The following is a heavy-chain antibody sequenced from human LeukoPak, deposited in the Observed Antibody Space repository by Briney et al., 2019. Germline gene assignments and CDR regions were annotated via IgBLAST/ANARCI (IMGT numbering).Heavy chain of an antibody. CDR2: IYSGGYSGGGP. Sequence: GGSLRLSCAVSGFIVSSNHMNWVRQAPGKGLVWVSVIYSGGYSGGGPFYADSVTGRFTTSSDSSKNTLFLQMNSLRVEDTAVYYCARDVYGDGYNSFDYWGLGILVTVSS. V-gene: IGHV3-66*01. D-gene: IGHD5-24*01. CDR3: ARDVYGDGYNSFDY. CDR1: GFIVSSNH. J-gene: IGHJ4*02.